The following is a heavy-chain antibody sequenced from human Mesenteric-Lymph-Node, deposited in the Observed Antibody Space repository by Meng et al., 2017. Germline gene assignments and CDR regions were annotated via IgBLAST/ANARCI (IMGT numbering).Heavy chain of an antibody. D-gene: IGHD4-17*01. CDR2: IKEDGSEK. Sequence: GGSLRLSCTASGFTFTNYWMSWVRQAPGKGLEWVAQIKEDGSEKYYGDSVRGRFTISRDNAKISLDLQMNSLRAEDTAVYYCARDATRGGDFDYWGQGTLVTVS. CDR1: GFTFTNYW. CDR3: ARDATRGGDFDY. J-gene: IGHJ4*02. V-gene: IGHV3-7*01.